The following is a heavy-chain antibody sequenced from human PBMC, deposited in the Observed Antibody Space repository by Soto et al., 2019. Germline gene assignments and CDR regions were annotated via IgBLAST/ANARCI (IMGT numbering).Heavy chain of an antibody. CDR3: ARADYVLLLFGHFDY. J-gene: IGHJ4*02. Sequence: EVQLVESGGGLVQPGGSLRLSCAASGFTFSSYEINWVRQAPGKGLEWVSYISSSGSTIYYADSVKGRFTISRDNAKNSLYLQMNSLRAEDTAVYYCARADYVLLLFGHFDYWGQGTLVTVSS. CDR2: ISSSGSTI. D-gene: IGHD3-10*01. CDR1: GFTFSSYE. V-gene: IGHV3-48*03.